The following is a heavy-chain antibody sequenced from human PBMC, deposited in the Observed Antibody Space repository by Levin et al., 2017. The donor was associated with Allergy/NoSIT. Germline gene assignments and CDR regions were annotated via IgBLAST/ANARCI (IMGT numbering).Heavy chain of an antibody. Sequence: GESLKISCKASGYTFTGYYMHWVRQAPGQGLEWMGWINPNSGGTNYAQKFQGRVTMTRDTSISTAYMELSRLRSDDTAVYYCARDLSRTDCSSTSCSQYGMDGWGQGTTVTVSS. CDR2: INPNSGGT. V-gene: IGHV1-2*02. D-gene: IGHD2-2*01. CDR3: ARDLSRTDCSSTSCSQYGMDG. CDR1: GYTFTGYY. J-gene: IGHJ6*02.